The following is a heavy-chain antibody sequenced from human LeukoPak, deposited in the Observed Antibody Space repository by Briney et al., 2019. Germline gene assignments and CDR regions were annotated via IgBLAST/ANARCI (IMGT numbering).Heavy chain of an antibody. CDR3: ARGPYYYDSSGYLDY. J-gene: IGHJ4*02. V-gene: IGHV3-30*04. D-gene: IGHD3-22*01. CDR2: ISYDGSNK. Sequence: GGSLRLSCAASGFTFSSYAMHWVRQAPGKGLEWVAVISYDGSNKYYADSVKGRFTISRDNSKNTLYLQMNSLRAEDTAVYYCARGPYYYDSSGYLDYWGQETLVTVSS. CDR1: GFTFSSYA.